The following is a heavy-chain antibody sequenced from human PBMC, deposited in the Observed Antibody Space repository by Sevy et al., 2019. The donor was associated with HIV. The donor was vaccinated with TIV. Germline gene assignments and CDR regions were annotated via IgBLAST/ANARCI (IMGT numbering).Heavy chain of an antibody. CDR2: IYYSWST. V-gene: IGHV4-39*01. CDR3: ARQRASGWFDY. J-gene: IGHJ5*01. CDR1: GGSISSSSYY. D-gene: IGHD1-26*01. Sequence: SETLSLTCTVSGGSISSSSYYWGWIRQPPGKGLEWIGSIYYSWSTYYDPSLKSRVTISVDTSKNQFSLKLSSVTAADTAVYYCARQRASGWFDYWGQGTLVTVSS.